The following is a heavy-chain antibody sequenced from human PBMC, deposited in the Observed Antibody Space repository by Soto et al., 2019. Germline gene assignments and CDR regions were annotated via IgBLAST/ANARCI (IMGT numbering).Heavy chain of an antibody. CDR3: ARDYLVIPHRVIDY. CDR1: GFTFSNYG. Sequence: ASVKVSCKASGFTFSNYGINWVRQAPGQGLEWMGWISTYNANTNFAQKFQGRVTMTTDTSKNTLYLQMNSLRAEDTAVYYCARDYLVIPHRVIDYWGQGTLVTVSS. V-gene: IGHV1-18*01. D-gene: IGHD2-15*01. CDR2: ISTYNANT. J-gene: IGHJ4*02.